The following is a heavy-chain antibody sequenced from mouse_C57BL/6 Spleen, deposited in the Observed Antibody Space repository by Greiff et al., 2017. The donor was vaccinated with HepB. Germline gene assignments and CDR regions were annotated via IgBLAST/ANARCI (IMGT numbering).Heavy chain of an antibody. CDR2: IYPGDGDT. J-gene: IGHJ3*01. Sequence: QVQLQQSGPELVKPGASVKISCKASGYAFSSSWMNWVKQRPGKGLEWIGRIYPGDGDTNYNGKFKGKATLTADKSSSTAYMQLSSLTSEDSAVYFCARVEITTVVPPFAYWGQGTLVTVSA. V-gene: IGHV1-82*01. D-gene: IGHD1-1*01. CDR1: GYAFSSSW. CDR3: ARVEITTVVPPFAY.